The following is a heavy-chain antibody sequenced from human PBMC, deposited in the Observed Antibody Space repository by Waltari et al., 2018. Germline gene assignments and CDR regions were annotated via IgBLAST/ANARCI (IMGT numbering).Heavy chain of an antibody. D-gene: IGHD2-2*01. CDR3: ARRRYCSSTSCPKAEYFQH. J-gene: IGHJ1*01. CDR2: INPNSGGT. V-gene: IGHV1-2*02. CDR1: RYTFTGYY. Sequence: QVQLVQSGAEVKKPGASVKVSCKASRYTFTGYYMHWVRQAPGQGLEGMGWINPNSGGTNYAQKFQGRVTMTRDTSISTAYMELSRLRSDDTAVYYCARRRYCSSTSCPKAEYFQHWGQGTLVTVSS.